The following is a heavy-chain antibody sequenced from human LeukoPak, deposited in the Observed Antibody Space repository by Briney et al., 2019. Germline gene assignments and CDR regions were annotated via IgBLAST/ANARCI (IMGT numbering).Heavy chain of an antibody. CDR3: ARAPKLLWFGESGPSMGMDV. J-gene: IGHJ6*02. D-gene: IGHD3-10*01. CDR2: IYYSGST. Sequence: SETLSLTCTVSGGSISSYYWSWIRQPPGKGLEWIGYIYYSGSTNYNPSLKSRVTISVDTSKNQFSLKLSSVTAADTAVYYCARAPKLLWFGESGPSMGMDVWGQGTTVTVSS. CDR1: GGSISSYY. V-gene: IGHV4-59*01.